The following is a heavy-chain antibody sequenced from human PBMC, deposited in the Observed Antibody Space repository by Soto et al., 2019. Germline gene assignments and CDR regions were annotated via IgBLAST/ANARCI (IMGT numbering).Heavy chain of an antibody. CDR3: ARAYGSGNYFLYYGMDV. D-gene: IGHD3-10*01. CDR1: GFSLTTNAMC. V-gene: IGHV2-70*01. CDR2: INWDDDK. Sequence: SGPTLVNPTQTLTLTCTFSGFSLTTNAMCVTWIRQPPGKALEWLALINWDDDKSYSTSLKTRLTISKDTSKNQVVLTMTNMDPVDTATYYCARAYGSGNYFLYYGMDVWGQGTAVTVSS. J-gene: IGHJ6*02.